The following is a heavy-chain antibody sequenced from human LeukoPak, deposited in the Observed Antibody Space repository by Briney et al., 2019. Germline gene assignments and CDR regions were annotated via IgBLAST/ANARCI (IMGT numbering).Heavy chain of an antibody. CDR3: AKEEGYCSSTSCPNDAFDI. Sequence: PGGSLRLSCAASGFTVSSNYMSWVRQAPGKGLEWVSVIYSGGSTYYADSVKGRFTISRDNSKNTLYLQMNSLRAEDTAVYYCAKEEGYCSSTSCPNDAFDIWGQGTMVTVSS. J-gene: IGHJ3*02. CDR2: IYSGGST. CDR1: GFTVSSNY. D-gene: IGHD2-2*01. V-gene: IGHV3-53*05.